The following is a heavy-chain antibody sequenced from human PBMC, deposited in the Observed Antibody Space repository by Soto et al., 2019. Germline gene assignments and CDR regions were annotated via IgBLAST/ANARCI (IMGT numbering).Heavy chain of an antibody. Sequence: LRLSCAASGFTFSSYAMSWVRQAPGKGLEWVSGISGRGSSRTYYVDSVKGRFTISRDNSKNILYLQMNSLRAEDTAVYYCAKYCSGGSCYVLSDWGQGTLVTVSS. V-gene: IGHV3-23*01. CDR1: GFTFSSYA. J-gene: IGHJ4*02. CDR2: ISGRGSSRT. D-gene: IGHD2-15*01. CDR3: AKYCSGGSCYVLSD.